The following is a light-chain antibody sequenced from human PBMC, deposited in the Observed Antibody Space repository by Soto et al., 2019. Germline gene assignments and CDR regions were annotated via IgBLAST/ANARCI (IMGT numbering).Light chain of an antibody. CDR2: AAS. CDR3: EQCYNTLT. Sequence: DIQMTPSPSSLSASVGARVTITCRASQTIISYLNWYQQKPGKAPKLLIYAASSVTSGVPSRFSVSGSWSDFTLTISSLQPEDLATYYCEQCYNTLTFGPGTKVYV. V-gene: IGKV1-39*01. J-gene: IGKJ3*01. CDR1: QTIISY.